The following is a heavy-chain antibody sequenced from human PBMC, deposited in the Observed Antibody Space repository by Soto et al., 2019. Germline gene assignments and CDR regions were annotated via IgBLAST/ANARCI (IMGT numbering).Heavy chain of an antibody. V-gene: IGHV4-59*01. CDR3: ARDRSYSSGWYDRYYYYGMDV. J-gene: IGHJ6*02. Sequence: SETLSLTCAASGGSISSYYWSWIRQPPGKGLEWIGYIYYSGSTNYNPSLKSRVTISVDTSKNQFSLKLSSVTAADTAVYYCARDRSYSSGWYDRYYYYGMDVWGQGTTVTVSS. CDR1: GGSISSYY. CDR2: IYYSGST. D-gene: IGHD6-19*01.